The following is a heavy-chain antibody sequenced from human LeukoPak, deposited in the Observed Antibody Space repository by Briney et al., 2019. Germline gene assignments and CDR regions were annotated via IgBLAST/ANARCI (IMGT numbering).Heavy chain of an antibody. D-gene: IGHD6-13*01. J-gene: IGHJ5*02. CDR3: ARWRQSSTWYWLDP. CDR1: GFTLSGHW. V-gene: IGHV3-7*01. Sequence: GGSLRLSCAASGFTLSGHWMGWIRQAPGKGLEWVANIRQDGGETYYVDSVKGRFTISRDNAKNSLYLQMNSLRVEETAMYYCARWRQSSTWYWLDPWGQGTLVTVSP. CDR2: IRQDGGET.